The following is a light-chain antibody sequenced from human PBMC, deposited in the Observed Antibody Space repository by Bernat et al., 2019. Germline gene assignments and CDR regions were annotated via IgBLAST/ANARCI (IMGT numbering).Light chain of an antibody. CDR2: KAS. CDR1: QSISSW. V-gene: IGKV1-5*03. Sequence: DIQMTQSPLTLSASVGDRVTISCRASQSISSWLAWYQQKPGQAPKLLIYKASTLESGVPSRFSGSGSGTEFTLTISSLQTEDFGTYYCQQYNGYSRTFGQGTKLAIK. CDR3: QQYNGYSRT. J-gene: IGKJ2*01.